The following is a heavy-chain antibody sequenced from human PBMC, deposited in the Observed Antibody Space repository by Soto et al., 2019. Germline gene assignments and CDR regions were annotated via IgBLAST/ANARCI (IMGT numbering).Heavy chain of an antibody. Sequence: PGGSLRLSCAASGFTFKSYAMTWVRQAPGKGLEWVSIISSSGDATYYVDSVKGRFTISRDNSRNTLNLQMNSLRVEDTAVYYCVKNADCWRWGMDVWGQGTTVTGSS. D-gene: IGHD3-3*01. V-gene: IGHV3-23*01. CDR2: ISSSGDAT. CDR3: VKNADCWRWGMDV. CDR1: GFTFKSYA. J-gene: IGHJ6*02.